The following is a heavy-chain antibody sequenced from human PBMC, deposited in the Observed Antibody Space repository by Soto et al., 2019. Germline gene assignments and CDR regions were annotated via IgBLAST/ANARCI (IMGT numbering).Heavy chain of an antibody. CDR2: IYHSGST. D-gene: IGHD4-17*01. CDR1: GGSISSTNW. J-gene: IGHJ4*02. CDR3: ATSALYFYGGIDY. Sequence: PSETLSLTCAVSGGSISSTNWWSWVRQPPGKGLEWVGEIYHSGSTNYNPSLKSRVAISVDTSKNKFSLKLTSVTAADTAVYYCATSALYFYGGIDYWGPGTLVTVSS. V-gene: IGHV4-4*02.